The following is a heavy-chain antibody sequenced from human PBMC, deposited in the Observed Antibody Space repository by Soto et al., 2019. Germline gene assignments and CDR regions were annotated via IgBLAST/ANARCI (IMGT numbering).Heavy chain of an antibody. V-gene: IGHV3-30*18. CDR2: ISYDGSNK. D-gene: IGHD3-22*01. CDR3: AKKGWDSSGYEAPIQH. Sequence: GGSLRLSCAASGFTFSSYGMHWVRQAPGKGLEWVAVISYDGSNKYYADSVKGRFTISRDNSKNTLYLQMNSLRAEDTAVYYCAKKGWDSSGYEAPIQHWGQGTLVTVSS. J-gene: IGHJ1*01. CDR1: GFTFSSYG.